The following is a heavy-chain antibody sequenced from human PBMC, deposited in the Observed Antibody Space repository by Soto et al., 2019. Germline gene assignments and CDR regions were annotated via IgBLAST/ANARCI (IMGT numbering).Heavy chain of an antibody. Sequence: TLSLTCSVSGDAIINYGLSWIRQTPGRGLEWIGCVHESGSTDYNPSLKGRVTISLHTSKSQFSLSLRSATAADTATYFCARGTRALITSFFAYWGQGIPVTV. D-gene: IGHD3-16*01. V-gene: IGHV4-59*01. J-gene: IGHJ4*02. CDR3: ARGTRALITSFFAY. CDR2: VHESGST. CDR1: GDAIINYG.